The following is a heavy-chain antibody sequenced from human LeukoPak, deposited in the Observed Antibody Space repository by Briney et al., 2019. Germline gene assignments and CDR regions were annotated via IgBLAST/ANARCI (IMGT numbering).Heavy chain of an antibody. J-gene: IGHJ5*02. CDR2: VNPNNGVP. V-gene: IGHV1-2*06. D-gene: IGHD2-2*01. CDR3: AREVGYSSSYYGRFDP. Sequence: GASVKVSCKASGYTFTGYYMHWVRQAPGQGLEWMGRVNPNNGVPNCAQKFQGRVTMTRDTAISTFYMELSSLRSDDTAVYFCAREVGYSSSYYGRFDPWGQGTLVIVSS. CDR1: GYTFTGYY.